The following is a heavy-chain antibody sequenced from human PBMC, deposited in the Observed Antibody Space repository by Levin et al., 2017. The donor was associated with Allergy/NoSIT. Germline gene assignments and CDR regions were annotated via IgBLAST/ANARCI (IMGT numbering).Heavy chain of an antibody. CDR3: ARLRGAYYFDY. CDR2: ISTNGGST. CDR1: GFTFSSYA. D-gene: IGHD3-16*01. V-gene: IGHV3-64*01. J-gene: IGHJ4*02. Sequence: PGGSLRLSCEASGFTFSSYAMHWVRQAPGKGLEYVSAISTNGGSTYYANSVKGRFTISRDNSKNTLYLQMGSLRAEDMAVYYCARLRGAYYFDYWGQGTLVTVSS.